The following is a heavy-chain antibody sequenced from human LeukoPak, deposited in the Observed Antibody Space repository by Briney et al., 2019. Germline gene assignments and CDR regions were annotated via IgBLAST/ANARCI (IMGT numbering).Heavy chain of an antibody. V-gene: IGHV3-7*03. CDR1: GFTFSSYW. CDR2: IKQDGGEK. J-gene: IGHJ5*02. Sequence: PGGSLRHSCAASGFTFSSYWMSWVRQAPGKGLEWVANIKQDGGEKYYVDSVKGRFTISRDNAKNSLYLQMNSLRAEDTAVYYCARDLPNYDILTGYRWFDPWGQGTLVTVSS. D-gene: IGHD3-9*01. CDR3: ARDLPNYDILTGYRWFDP.